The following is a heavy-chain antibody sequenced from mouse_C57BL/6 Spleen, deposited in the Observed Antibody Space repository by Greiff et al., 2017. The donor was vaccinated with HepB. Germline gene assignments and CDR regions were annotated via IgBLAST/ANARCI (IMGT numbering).Heavy chain of an antibody. CDR2: VYPGSGSI. CDR3: ARHVYYGSSTGYFDV. CDR1: GYTFTEYT. D-gene: IGHD1-1*01. J-gene: IGHJ1*03. Sequence: VMLVESGAELVKPGASVKLSCKASGYTFTEYTIHWVKQRSGQGLEWIGWVYPGSGSIKYNEKFKDKATLTADKSSSTVYMELSRLTSEDSAVYFCARHVYYGSSTGYFDVWGTGTTVTVSS. V-gene: IGHV1-62-2*01.